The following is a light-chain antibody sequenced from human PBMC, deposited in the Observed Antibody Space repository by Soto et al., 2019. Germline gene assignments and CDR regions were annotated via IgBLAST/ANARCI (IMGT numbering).Light chain of an antibody. CDR2: HAS. CDR3: QQFSSYPLT. V-gene: IGKV3-20*01. Sequence: EFVLTQSPGTLSLSPGERATLSCRASQTVRNNYLAWYQQKPGQAPRLLIYHASTRATGIPDRFSGGGSGTDFTLAISRLEPEDSAVYYCQQFSSYPLTFGGGTKVDIK. J-gene: IGKJ4*01. CDR1: QTVRNNY.